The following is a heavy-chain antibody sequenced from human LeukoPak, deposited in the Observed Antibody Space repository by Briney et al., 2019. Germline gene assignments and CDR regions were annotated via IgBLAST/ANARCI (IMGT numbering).Heavy chain of an antibody. CDR2: ISGSGNII. D-gene: IGHD3-9*01. Sequence: PGGSLRLSCAASGLSFSSYEMNWVRQAPGKGLEWVSYISGSGNIIYYADSVKGRFTISRDNAKNSLYLQVDSLRAEDTAVYYCATWFADYFDYWGQGTLVTVSS. CDR1: GLSFSSYE. J-gene: IGHJ4*02. CDR3: ATWFADYFDY. V-gene: IGHV3-48*03.